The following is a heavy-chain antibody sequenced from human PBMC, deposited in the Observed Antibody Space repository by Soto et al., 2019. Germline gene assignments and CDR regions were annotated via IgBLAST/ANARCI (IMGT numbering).Heavy chain of an antibody. CDR1: GFTFSSYS. J-gene: IGHJ6*02. V-gene: IGHV3-21*01. D-gene: IGHD6-13*01. Sequence: EVQLVESGGGLVKPGGSLRLSCAASGFTFSSYSMNWVRQAPGKGLEWVSSISSSSSYIYYADSVKGRFTISRDNAKNSLYLQMNSLRAEDTAVYYCARDRESSSWSPPTYGMDVWGQGTTVTVSS. CDR3: ARDRESSSWSPPTYGMDV. CDR2: ISSSSSYI.